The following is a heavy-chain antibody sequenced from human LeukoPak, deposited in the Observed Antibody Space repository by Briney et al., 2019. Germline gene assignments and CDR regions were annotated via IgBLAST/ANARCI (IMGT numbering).Heavy chain of an antibody. Sequence: SETLSLTCTVSGGSISSSSYYWGWIRRPPGKGLEWIGNIYYSGSTYYNPSLKSRVTISGDTSKNQFSLRLSSVTAADTAVYYCARGSSGYYIPWFDPWGQGTLVTVSS. CDR3: ARGSSGYYIPWFDP. CDR2: IYYSGST. V-gene: IGHV4-39*07. J-gene: IGHJ5*02. CDR1: GGSISSSSYY. D-gene: IGHD3-3*01.